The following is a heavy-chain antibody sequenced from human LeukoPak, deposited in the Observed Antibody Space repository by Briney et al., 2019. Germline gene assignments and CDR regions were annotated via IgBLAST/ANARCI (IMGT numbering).Heavy chain of an antibody. Sequence: PSETLSLTCAVSGYSISSGYYWGWIRQPPWKGLEWIGSVYHSGSTYYNPSLKSRVTISVDTSKNQFSLKLSSVTAADTAVYYCAREAYSGYEIDYWGQGTLVTVSS. CDR2: VYHSGST. CDR3: AREAYSGYEIDY. J-gene: IGHJ4*02. V-gene: IGHV4-38-2*02. CDR1: GYSISSGYY. D-gene: IGHD5-12*01.